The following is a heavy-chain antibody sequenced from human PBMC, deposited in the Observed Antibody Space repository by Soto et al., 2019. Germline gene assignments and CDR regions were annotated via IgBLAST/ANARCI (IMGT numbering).Heavy chain of an antibody. D-gene: IGHD6-6*01. CDR1: GGSFSGYY. J-gene: IGHJ4*02. CDR2: INHSGST. V-gene: IGHV4-34*01. CDR3: ARTSRFDS. Sequence: QVQLQQWGAGLLKPSETLSLTCAVYGGSFSGYYWSWIRQPPGKGLEWIGEINHSGSTNHNPSLKSRVTMSVDTSKNQFSLKLNSVTAADTALYYCARTSRFDSWGQGTLVTVSS.